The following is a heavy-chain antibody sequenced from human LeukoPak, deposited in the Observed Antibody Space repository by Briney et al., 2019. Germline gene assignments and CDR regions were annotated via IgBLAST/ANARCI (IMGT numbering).Heavy chain of an antibody. CDR1: GFTFSSYA. CDR3: ASGSGSYRTPYYYMDV. D-gene: IGHD3-10*01. J-gene: IGHJ6*03. V-gene: IGHV3-23*01. Sequence: GGSLRLSCAASGFTFSSYAMSWVRQAPGKGLEWVSGISLSGGLTYYADSVKGRFTISRDNSKNTLYLQMNSLRAEDTAVYYCASGSGSYRTPYYYMDVWGTGTTVTVSS. CDR2: ISLSGGLT.